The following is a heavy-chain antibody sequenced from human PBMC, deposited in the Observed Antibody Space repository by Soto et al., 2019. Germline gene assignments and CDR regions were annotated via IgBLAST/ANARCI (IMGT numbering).Heavy chain of an antibody. D-gene: IGHD2-2*02. CDR3: ARGGQYRYFDY. CDR1: GYTFTLFG. Sequence: QVQLVQSGAEVKKPGASVKVSCTTSGYTFTLFGITWVRQAPGQGLEGMGWISPYNGDTQYAQKLEGRVTLTTDTSTDTAYMELPRLRTDDTAEYYCARGGQYRYFDYWGQGTLVTVAS. J-gene: IGHJ4*02. CDR2: ISPYNGDT. V-gene: IGHV1-18*01.